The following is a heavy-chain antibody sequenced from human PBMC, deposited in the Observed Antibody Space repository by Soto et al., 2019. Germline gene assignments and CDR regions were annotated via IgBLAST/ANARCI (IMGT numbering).Heavy chain of an antibody. V-gene: IGHV1-18*01. CDR1: GYAFSGYR. Sequence: QVKRVQPGAEMKQPGASVKVSCKTSGYAFSGYRLSWVRQGPGQGLEWMGWISGYNGNTDYAQKFQGRVTMTTDTSTSTAYMELRSLRSDDTAVYYCARDLGPPNWFDSWGQGTLVTVSS. D-gene: IGHD2-8*01. CDR2: ISGYNGNT. CDR3: ARDLGPPNWFDS. J-gene: IGHJ5*01.